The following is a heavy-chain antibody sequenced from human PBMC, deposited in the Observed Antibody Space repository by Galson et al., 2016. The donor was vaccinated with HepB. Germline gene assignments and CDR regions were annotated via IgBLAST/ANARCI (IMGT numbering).Heavy chain of an antibody. CDR2: ISAGGGRT. Sequence: SLRLSCAVSGFTFDSYDMSWVRQAPGKGPEWVSAISAGGGRTNYVDSVKGRFTISRDNSKNTLYLHMNSLRAEDTAVYYCARDAAYCGPTTCHSGWFDPWGQGTLVTVSS. V-gene: IGHV3-23*01. CDR3: ARDAAYCGPTTCHSGWFDP. CDR1: GFTFDSYD. D-gene: IGHD2-21*01. J-gene: IGHJ5*02.